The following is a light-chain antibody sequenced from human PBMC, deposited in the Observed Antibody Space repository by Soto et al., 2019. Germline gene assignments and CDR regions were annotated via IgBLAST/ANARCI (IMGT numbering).Light chain of an antibody. CDR3: EESYSTPRT. J-gene: IGKJ1*01. CDR2: AAS. Sequence: DLQMTQSPSSLSASVGDRVTISCRARQSIARYLNWYQQKPGKAPKLLIYAASTLQSGVPSRFSGSGSGTDFTLTISSLQPEDFATYYCEESYSTPRTFGQGTKVEIK. CDR1: QSIARY. V-gene: IGKV1-39*01.